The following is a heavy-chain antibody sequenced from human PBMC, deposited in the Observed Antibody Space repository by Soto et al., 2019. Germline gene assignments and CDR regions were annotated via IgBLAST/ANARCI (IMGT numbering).Heavy chain of an antibody. CDR2: IWYDGSNK. J-gene: IGHJ4*02. CDR1: GFTFSSYG. D-gene: IGHD2-21*01. CDR3: ARDGRFSYCGGDCFGY. V-gene: IGHV3-33*08. Sequence: GGSLRLSCAASGFTFSSYGMHWVRQAPGKGLEWVAVIWYDGSNKYYADSVKGRFTISRDNSKNTLYLQMNSLRAEDTAVYYCARDGRFSYCGGDCFGYWGQGTLVTVSS.